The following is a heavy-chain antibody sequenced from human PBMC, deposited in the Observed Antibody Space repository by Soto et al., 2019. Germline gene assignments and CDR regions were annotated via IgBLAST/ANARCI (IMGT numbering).Heavy chain of an antibody. D-gene: IGHD3-10*01. CDR3: ARGLIIEYYGSESYIQY. CDR2: IIPIFGTA. J-gene: IGHJ4*02. Sequence: QVQLGQSGADVKKPGSSLKVSCKASGGTFSSYAISWVRQAPGQGLEWMGVIIPIFGTANYAQKFQGRVTITADEYTSTAYMELSRLRSEDTAVYYCARGLIIEYYGSESYIQYWGQGTLVTV. CDR1: GGTFSSYA. V-gene: IGHV1-69*12.